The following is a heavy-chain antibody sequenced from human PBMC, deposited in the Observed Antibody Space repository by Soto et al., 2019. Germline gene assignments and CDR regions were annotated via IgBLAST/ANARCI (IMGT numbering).Heavy chain of an antibody. Sequence: SETLSLTCSVSGVSMTSRSYYWGWIRQSPGRGLEWLGSINYRGYTDYNTALRSRLTISVDTSKSQISLRLSSVTASDTSVYYCARQLIMTPLEARPWKFDSWGQGILVTVSS. CDR3: ARQLIMTPLEARPWKFDS. V-gene: IGHV4-39*01. CDR2: INYRGYT. J-gene: IGHJ4*02. CDR1: GVSMTSRSYY. D-gene: IGHD6-6*01.